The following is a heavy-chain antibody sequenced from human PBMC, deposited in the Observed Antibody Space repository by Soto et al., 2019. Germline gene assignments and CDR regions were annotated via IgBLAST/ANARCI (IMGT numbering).Heavy chain of an antibody. CDR2: AHHSGRT. V-gene: IGHV4-4*02. J-gene: IGHJ4*02. CDR3: ARSEATGLDY. D-gene: IGHD1-26*01. CDR1: GGSMSSSNW. Sequence: QVQLQESGPGLVKPSGTLSLTCTVSGGSMSSSNWWNWVRQSPGKGLEWIGEAHHSGRTNYNPSRKSRVTISVDKSKNHFSLKLSSVTAADTAVYYCARSEATGLDYWGKGTLVTVSS.